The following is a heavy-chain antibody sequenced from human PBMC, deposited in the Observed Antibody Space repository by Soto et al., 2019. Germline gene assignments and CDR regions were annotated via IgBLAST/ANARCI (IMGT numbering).Heavy chain of an antibody. D-gene: IGHD1-26*01. J-gene: IGHJ1*01. CDR1: GFTFSSYG. CDR3: ARAERAEYFQH. CDR2: IWYDGSNK. V-gene: IGHV3-33*01. Sequence: SLRLSCAASGFTFSSYGMHWVRQAPGKGLEWVAVIWYDGSNKYYADSVKGRFTISRDNAKNSLYLQMNSLRAEDTAVYYCARAERAEYFQHWGPGTLVTVSS.